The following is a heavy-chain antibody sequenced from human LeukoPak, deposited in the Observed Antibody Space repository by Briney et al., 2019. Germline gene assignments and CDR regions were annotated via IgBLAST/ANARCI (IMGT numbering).Heavy chain of an antibody. J-gene: IGHJ3*02. CDR3: ASGGYSYGLLREDAFDI. Sequence: GGSLRLSCAASGFTFSSYAMHWVRQAPGKGLEWVAVISYDGSNKYYADSVKGRFTISRDNSRNTLYLQMNSLRAEDTAVYYCASGGYSYGLLREDAFDIWGQGTMVTVSS. V-gene: IGHV3-30*04. CDR2: ISYDGSNK. D-gene: IGHD5-18*01. CDR1: GFTFSSYA.